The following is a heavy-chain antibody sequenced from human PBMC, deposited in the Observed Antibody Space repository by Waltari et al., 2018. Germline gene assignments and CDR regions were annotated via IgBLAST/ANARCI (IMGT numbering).Heavy chain of an antibody. D-gene: IGHD3-16*02. CDR2: INHSGST. J-gene: IGHJ4*02. V-gene: IGHV4-34*01. CDR1: GGSFSGYY. CDR3: ARGHYDYVWGSYRPTRYFDY. Sequence: QVQLQQWGAGLLKPSETLSLTCAVYGGSFSGYYWSWIRQPPGKGLEWIGEINHSGSTNYNPSLKSRVTISVDTSKNQFSLKLSSVTAADTAVYYCARGHYDYVWGSYRPTRYFDYWGQGTLVTVSS.